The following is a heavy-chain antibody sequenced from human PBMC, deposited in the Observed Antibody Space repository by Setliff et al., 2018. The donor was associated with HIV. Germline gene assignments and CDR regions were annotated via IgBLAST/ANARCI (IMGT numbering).Heavy chain of an antibody. CDR3: ARGYYDSSGTFDY. CDR1: GDSVRSRPYY. Sequence: SETLSLTCTVSGDSVRSRPYYWNWIRQPAGKGLEWIGRFDSTGGTNYNPSLNSRVTISVDTSKNQFSLKVNSVTAADTAVYYCARGYYDSSGTFDYWGQGTLVTVSS. CDR2: FDSTGGT. J-gene: IGHJ4*02. D-gene: IGHD3-22*01. V-gene: IGHV4-61*02.